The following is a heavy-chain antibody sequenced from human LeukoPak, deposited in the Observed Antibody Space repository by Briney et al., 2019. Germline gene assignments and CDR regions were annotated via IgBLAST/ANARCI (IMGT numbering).Heavy chain of an antibody. CDR2: IYTSGST. D-gene: IGHD3-22*01. Sequence: SSETLSLTCTVSGGSISSYYWSRIRQPAGKGLEWIGRIYTSGSTNYNPSLKSRVTMSVDTSKNQFSLKLSSVTAADTAVYYCASHYYDSSGYYNYFDYWGQGTLVTVSS. CDR3: ASHYYDSSGYYNYFDY. J-gene: IGHJ4*02. V-gene: IGHV4-4*07. CDR1: GGSISSYY.